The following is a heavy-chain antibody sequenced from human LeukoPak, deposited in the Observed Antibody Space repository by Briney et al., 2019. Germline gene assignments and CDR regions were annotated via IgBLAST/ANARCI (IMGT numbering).Heavy chain of an antibody. CDR3: ARDDCSSISCYHNWFDP. CDR1: GFTFSSYW. V-gene: IGHV3-7*01. CDR2: IKQDGSEK. Sequence: QPGGSLRLSCAASGFTFSSYWMSWVRQAPGKGLEWVANIKQDGSEKHYVDSVKGRFTISRDNAKNSLYLQMNSLRAEDTAVYYCARDDCSSISCYHNWFDPWGQGTLVTVSS. J-gene: IGHJ5*02. D-gene: IGHD2-2*01.